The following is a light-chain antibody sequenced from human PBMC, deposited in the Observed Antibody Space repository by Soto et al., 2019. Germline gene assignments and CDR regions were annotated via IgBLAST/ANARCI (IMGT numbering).Light chain of an antibody. CDR2: GAS. CDR3: QQYGSSPTT. Sequence: EIVLTQSPGTLSLSPWERATLSCRASQSVSSSFLAWYQQKPGQTPRLLIYGASSRATGIPDRFSGSGSGTDFTLTISRLEPEDFAVYYCQQYGSSPTTFGGGTKVDIK. V-gene: IGKV3-20*01. J-gene: IGKJ4*01. CDR1: QSVSSSF.